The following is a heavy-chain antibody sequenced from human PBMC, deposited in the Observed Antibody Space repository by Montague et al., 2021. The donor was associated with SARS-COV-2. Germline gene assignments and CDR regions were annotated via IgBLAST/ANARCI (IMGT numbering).Heavy chain of an antibody. CDR1: GGSISSDDYY. CDR2: IFYSGXA. Sequence: TLSLTCTVSGGSISSDDYYWSWIRQPPGKGLEWIGYIFYSGXAXYXXSLESRSTISIDTSKNQFSLRLTSVTAADTAVYYCARVRDSSGHDYWGQGTLVTVSS. V-gene: IGHV4-30-4*01. J-gene: IGHJ4*02. CDR3: ARVRDSSGHDY. D-gene: IGHD3-22*01.